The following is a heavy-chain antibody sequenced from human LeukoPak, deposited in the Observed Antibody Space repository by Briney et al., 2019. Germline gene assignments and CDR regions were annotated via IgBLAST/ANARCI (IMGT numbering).Heavy chain of an antibody. D-gene: IGHD2-15*01. CDR3: VTDPVGYCSSDSCYSVDY. V-gene: IGHV1-18*01. CDR2: ISAYNGNT. CDR1: GYTFTSYG. Sequence: GASVKVSCKASGYTFTSYGISWVRQAPGQGLEWMGWISAYNGNTNYAQKLQGRVTTTTDTSTSTAYMELRSLRSEDTAAYYCVTDPVGYCSSDSCYSVDYWGQGTLVTVSS. J-gene: IGHJ4*02.